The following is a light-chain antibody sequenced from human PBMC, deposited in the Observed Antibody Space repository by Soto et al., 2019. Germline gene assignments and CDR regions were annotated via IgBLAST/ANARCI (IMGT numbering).Light chain of an antibody. CDR1: QGISGW. J-gene: IGKJ5*01. Sequence: DLQMTQSPSSVSASVGDRVTITCRASQGISGWLAWYQHKPGNAPKLLIYAASRLQTGVPSRFSGSGSGTDFTLTISSLQPEDFATYYCQQLNSFPITFGQGTRLEIK. V-gene: IGKV1-12*01. CDR2: AAS. CDR3: QQLNSFPIT.